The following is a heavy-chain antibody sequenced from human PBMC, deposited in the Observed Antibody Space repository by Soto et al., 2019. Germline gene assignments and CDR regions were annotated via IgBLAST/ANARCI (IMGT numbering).Heavy chain of an antibody. D-gene: IGHD6-13*01. CDR1: GFSLSNARMG. CDR2: IFSNDEK. CDR3: ARDPSSWYFDY. J-gene: IGHJ4*02. V-gene: IGHV2-26*01. Sequence: QVTLKESGPVLVKPTETLTLTCTVSGFSLSNARMGVSWIRQPPGKALEWLAHIFSNDEKSYSTSLKSRLTLYKDTSQSQVVLTMTNMDPVDTATYHCARDPSSWYFDYWGQGTLVTVSS.